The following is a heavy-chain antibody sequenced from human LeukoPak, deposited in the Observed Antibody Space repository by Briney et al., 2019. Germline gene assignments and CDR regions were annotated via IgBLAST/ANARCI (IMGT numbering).Heavy chain of an antibody. CDR2: INPNSGGT. V-gene: IGHV1-2*02. CDR1: GYTFTDYY. Sequence: ASVKVSCKASGYTFTDYYMHWVRQAPGQGLEWMGWINPNSGGTNYAQKFQGRVTMTRDTSISTAYMELSRLRSDDTAVYYCARTLRARDSSSNYYYYMDVWGKGTTVTVSS. CDR3: ARTLRARDSSSNYYYYMDV. D-gene: IGHD6-6*01. J-gene: IGHJ6*03.